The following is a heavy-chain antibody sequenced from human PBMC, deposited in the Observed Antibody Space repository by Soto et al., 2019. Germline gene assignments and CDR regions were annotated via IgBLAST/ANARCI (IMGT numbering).Heavy chain of an antibody. J-gene: IGHJ4*02. CDR2: IDNDGSGT. CDR1: GIIFTNYW. Sequence: EVQLVESGGGLVQPGGSLRLSCAASGIIFTNYWMHWVRQAPGKGLVWVSRIDNDGSGTSYADSVEGRFTISRDNAKNMVYLQMNSLRAEDTAVYYGTTVFEYWGQGTLGTVSS. CDR3: TTVFEY. V-gene: IGHV3-74*01.